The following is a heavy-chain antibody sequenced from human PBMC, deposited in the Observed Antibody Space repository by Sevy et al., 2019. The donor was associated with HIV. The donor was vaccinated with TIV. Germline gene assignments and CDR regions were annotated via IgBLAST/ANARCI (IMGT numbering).Heavy chain of an antibody. CDR3: ARDHTVIGSNWYGAFDI. CDR1: GYTFTSYY. CDR2: INPSDGST. D-gene: IGHD6-13*01. Sequence: ASVKVSCKASGYTFTSYYMHWVRQAPGQGLEWMGIINPSDGSTSYAQKVQGRVTMTRDTSTSTVYMELSSLRSEDTAMYYCARDHTVIGSNWYGAFDIWGQGTMVTVSS. V-gene: IGHV1-46*01. J-gene: IGHJ3*02.